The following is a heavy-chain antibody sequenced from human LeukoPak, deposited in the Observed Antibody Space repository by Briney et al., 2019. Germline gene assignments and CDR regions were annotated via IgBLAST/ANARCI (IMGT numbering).Heavy chain of an antibody. D-gene: IGHD6-19*01. CDR1: GFTFSSYA. Sequence: GGTLRLSCAVSGFTFSSYAMSWVRQAPGKGLEWVAAISGSGGGTDYAASVKGRFTISRDNSKHTLYLQMNSLRAEDTAVYYCAKGEQWLVLYFQHWGQGTLVTPSS. J-gene: IGHJ1*01. CDR3: AKGEQWLVLYFQH. V-gene: IGHV3-23*01. CDR2: ISGSGGGT.